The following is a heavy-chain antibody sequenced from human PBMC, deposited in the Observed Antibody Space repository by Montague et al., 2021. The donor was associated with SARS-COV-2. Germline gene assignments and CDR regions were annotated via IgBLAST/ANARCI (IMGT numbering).Heavy chain of an antibody. CDR1: GGSISNYY. J-gene: IGHJ6*02. Sequence: SETLSLTCTVSGGSISNYYWSWIRQPAGKGLEWIGRIYASGNTNYNPSLKSRVTMSVDTSKNQFSLTLRSATAADTGLYYCAGYQVLNFYYYYAMDVWGQGTTVTVSS. D-gene: IGHD5-12*01. V-gene: IGHV4-4*07. CDR3: AGYQVLNFYYYYAMDV. CDR2: IYASGNT.